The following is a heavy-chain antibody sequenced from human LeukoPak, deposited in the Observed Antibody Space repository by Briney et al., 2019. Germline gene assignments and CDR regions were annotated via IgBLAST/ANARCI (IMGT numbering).Heavy chain of an antibody. D-gene: IGHD3-22*01. CDR1: GFTFSSYA. V-gene: IGHV3-30-3*01. J-gene: IGHJ4*02. CDR3: ARGSARAVVVITTPFDY. CDR2: ISYDGSNK. Sequence: GGSLRLSCAASGFTFSSYAMHWVRQAPGKGLEWVAVISYDGSNKYYADSVKGRFTISRDNSKNTLYLQMNSLRAEDTAVYYCARGSARAVVVITTPFDYWGQGTLVTVSS.